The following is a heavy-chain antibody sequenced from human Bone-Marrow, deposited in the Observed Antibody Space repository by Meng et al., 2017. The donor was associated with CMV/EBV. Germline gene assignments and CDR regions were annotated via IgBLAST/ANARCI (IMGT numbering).Heavy chain of an antibody. CDR1: GYTFTGYY. D-gene: IGHD3-16*01. CDR2: INPNSGGT. V-gene: IGHV1-2*02. CDR3: ARVGLRGAYWFDP. Sequence: ASVKVSCKASGYTFTGYYMHWVRQAPGQGLEWVGWINPNSGGTNYAQKFQGRVTMTRDTSISTAYMELSRLRSDDTAVYYCARVGLRGAYWFDPWGQGTLVTVSS. J-gene: IGHJ5*02.